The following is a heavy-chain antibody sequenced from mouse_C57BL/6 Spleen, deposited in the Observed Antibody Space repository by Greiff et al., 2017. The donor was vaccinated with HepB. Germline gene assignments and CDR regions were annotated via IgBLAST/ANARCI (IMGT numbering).Heavy chain of an antibody. CDR1: GYTFTSYG. CDR3: ASHYDSNFDY. D-gene: IGHD2-4*01. V-gene: IGHV1-81*01. J-gene: IGHJ2*01. CDR2: IYPRSGNT. Sequence: QVQLQQSGAELARPGASVKLSCKASGYTFTSYGISWVKQRTGQGLEWIGEIYPRSGNTYYNDKFKGKATLTADKSSSTAYMELRSLTSEDSAVYFCASHYDSNFDYWGQGTTLTVSS.